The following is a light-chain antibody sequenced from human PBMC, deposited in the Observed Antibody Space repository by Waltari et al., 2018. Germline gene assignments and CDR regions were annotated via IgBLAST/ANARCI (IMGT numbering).Light chain of an antibody. CDR3: SSHAGSKNYVV. CDR2: EVS. J-gene: IGLJ2*01. CDR1: SSDVGAYNY. Sequence: QSALTQPPSASGSPGQSVTISCTGSSSDVGAYNYVSWYQQHPGKAPELMIYEVSKRPSGVPDRFSGSKSGNTASLTVSGLQAEDEADYYCSSHAGSKNYVVFGGGTKLTVL. V-gene: IGLV2-8*01.